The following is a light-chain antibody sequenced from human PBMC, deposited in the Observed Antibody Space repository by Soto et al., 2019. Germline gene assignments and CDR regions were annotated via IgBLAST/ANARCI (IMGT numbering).Light chain of an antibody. CDR2: AAS. J-gene: IGKJ1*01. Sequence: ETVMTQSPVTLSVSPGDTATLSCRASQRVSSHLAWYQQNPGQAPRLLIYAASTRATGIPVRFSGSGSETEFTLTIRSLQSEIFALYYCHQNNNSPWIFGQGTK. V-gene: IGKV3-15*01. CDR3: HQNNNSPWI. CDR1: QRVSSH.